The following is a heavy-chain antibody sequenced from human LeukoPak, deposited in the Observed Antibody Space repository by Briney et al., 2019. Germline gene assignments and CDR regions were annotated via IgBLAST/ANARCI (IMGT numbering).Heavy chain of an antibody. CDR2: INSDGSST. Sequence: GGSLRLSCAASGFTFSSYWMHWVRQAPGKGLVWVSRINSDGSSTSYADSVKGRFTISRDNAKNTLYLQMNSLRAEDTAVYHCAKILTSGGIDYWGQGTLVTVSS. CDR1: GFTFSSYW. J-gene: IGHJ4*02. CDR3: AKILTSGGIDY. D-gene: IGHD2-15*01. V-gene: IGHV3-74*01.